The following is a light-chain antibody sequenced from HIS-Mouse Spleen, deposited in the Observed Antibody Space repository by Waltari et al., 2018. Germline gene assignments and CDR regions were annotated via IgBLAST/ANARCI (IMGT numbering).Light chain of an antibody. Sequence: QSALTQPASVSGSPGQSLTIFCTGTSRGVGGYNFVAWYQQHPGKAPKLMIYDVSNRPSGVSNRFSGSKSGNTASLTISGLQAEDEADYYCSSYTSSSTVVFGGGTKLTVL. CDR1: SRGVGGYNF. V-gene: IGLV2-14*03. J-gene: IGLJ2*01. CDR2: DVS. CDR3: SSYTSSSTVV.